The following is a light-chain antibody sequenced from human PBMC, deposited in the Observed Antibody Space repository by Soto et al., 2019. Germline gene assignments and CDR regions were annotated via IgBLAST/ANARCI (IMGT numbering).Light chain of an antibody. CDR3: QQYLSSPPYG. J-gene: IGKJ2*03. V-gene: IGKV3-20*01. CDR2: DAS. CDR1: QTISSY. Sequence: EIVLTQSPGTLSLSPGERATLSCRASQTISSYLAWYQHKPGQAPRLLIYDASSRATDIPDRFSGSGSGTDFTLTIGRLETEDFAVYYCQQYLSSPPYGFGQGTKLEIK.